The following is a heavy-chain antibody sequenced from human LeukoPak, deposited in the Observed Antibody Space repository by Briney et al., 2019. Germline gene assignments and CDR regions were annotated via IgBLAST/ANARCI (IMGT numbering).Heavy chain of an antibody. CDR1: GFTFDDYG. CDR3: ARDIGSGGWSL. J-gene: IGHJ4*02. D-gene: IGHD6-19*01. Sequence: GGSLRLSCVASGFTFDDYGMSWVRQAPGKGLEWVSGINWNGGGTGYADSVKGRFTISRDNAKNSLYLQMNSLRAEDTAVYYCARDIGSGGWSLGGQGTLVTVSS. V-gene: IGHV3-20*04. CDR2: INWNGGGT.